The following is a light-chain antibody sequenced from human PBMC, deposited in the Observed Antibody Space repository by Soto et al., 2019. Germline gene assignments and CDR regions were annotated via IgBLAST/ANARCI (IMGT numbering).Light chain of an antibody. CDR2: DVT. V-gene: IGLV2-14*03. J-gene: IGLJ2*01. CDR1: SSDVGGHNY. Sequence: QSALTQPASVSGSPGQSITISCTGTSSDVGGHNYVSWYQQHPGKAPKLMIYDVTNRPSGVSNRFSGSKSGNTASLTVSGLQAEDEADYYCSSYTTSGTVVFGGGTKVTVL. CDR3: SSYTTSGTVV.